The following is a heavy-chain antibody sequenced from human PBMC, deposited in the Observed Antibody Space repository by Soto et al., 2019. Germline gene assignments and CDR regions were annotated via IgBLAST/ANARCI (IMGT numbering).Heavy chain of an antibody. V-gene: IGHV4-34*01. CDR1: GGSFSGYS. D-gene: IGHD5-12*01. CDR3: ARAPQIVAMGRPFDY. Sequence: ASETLSLTCAVYGGSFSGYSWNWIRQPPGKGLEWIGEINHSGITNYNPSLKSRVTISLDTSKNQFSLRLTPLTAADTAVYFCARAPQIVAMGRPFDYWGQVILV. J-gene: IGHJ4*02. CDR2: INHSGIT.